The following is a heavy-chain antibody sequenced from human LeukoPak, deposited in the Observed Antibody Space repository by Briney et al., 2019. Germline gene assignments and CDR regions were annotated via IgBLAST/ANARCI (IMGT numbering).Heavy chain of an antibody. Sequence: GGSLRLSCTASGLTFSDFWMHWVRQPPGKGLVWVALVKGDGRTTIYADSVKGRFTISRDNAKNTLYLQMNSLRADDSGVYYCATGHSYGYDYWGQGVLVTVSS. CDR3: ATGHSYGYDY. V-gene: IGHV3-74*01. CDR2: VKGDGRTT. CDR1: GLTFSDFW. D-gene: IGHD5-18*01. J-gene: IGHJ4*02.